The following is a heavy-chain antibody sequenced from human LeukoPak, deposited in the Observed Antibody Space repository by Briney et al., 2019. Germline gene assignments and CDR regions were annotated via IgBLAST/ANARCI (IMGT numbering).Heavy chain of an antibody. J-gene: IGHJ4*02. CDR2: ISWNSGSI. Sequence: GRSLRLSCAASGFTFDDYAMHWVRQAPGKGLEWVSGISWNSGSIGYADSVKGRLTISRDNAKNSLYLQMNSLRAEDTALYYCAKGDTFGSGWYGGVDYWGQGTLVTVSS. V-gene: IGHV3-9*01. D-gene: IGHD6-19*01. CDR1: GFTFDDYA. CDR3: AKGDTFGSGWYGGVDY.